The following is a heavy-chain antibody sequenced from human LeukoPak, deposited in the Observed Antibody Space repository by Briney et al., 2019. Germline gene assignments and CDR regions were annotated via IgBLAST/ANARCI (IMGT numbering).Heavy chain of an antibody. CDR3: ARGFIKGYCSGGSCPPRWFDP. Sequence: SETLSLTCTVSGGSISSYYWSWIRQPPGKGLEWIGYIYYSGSTNYNPSLKSRVTISVDTSKNQFSLKLSSVTAADTAVYYCARGFIKGYCSGGSCPPRWFDPWGQGTLVTVSS. CDR1: GGSISSYY. V-gene: IGHV4-59*12. J-gene: IGHJ5*02. D-gene: IGHD2-15*01. CDR2: IYYSGST.